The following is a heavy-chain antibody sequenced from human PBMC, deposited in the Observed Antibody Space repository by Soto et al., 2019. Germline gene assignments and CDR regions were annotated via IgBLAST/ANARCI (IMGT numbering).Heavy chain of an antibody. V-gene: IGHV4-34*01. J-gene: IGHJ4*02. D-gene: IGHD2-8*02. CDR3: ARDKITGLFDY. CDR2: INHSGRT. CDR1: GGSFSGYY. Sequence: QVQLQQWGAGLLKPSETLSLTCAVYGGSFSGYYWTWIRQPPGTGLEWIGEINHSGRTNYNPSLKSRVTIPVTTSKNQFSLKLTSVTAADTAVYYCARDKITGLFDYWGQGTLVTVSS.